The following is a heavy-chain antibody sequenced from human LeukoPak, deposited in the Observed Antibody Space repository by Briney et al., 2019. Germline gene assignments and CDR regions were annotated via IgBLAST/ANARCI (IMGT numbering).Heavy chain of an antibody. J-gene: IGHJ5*02. Sequence: GESLMISCKGSGYSFTSYWIGWVRQMPGKGLEWMGIIYPGDSDTRYSPSFQGQVTISADKSISTAYLQWSSLKASDTAMYYCARRYCSSTSCPPPTFDPWGQETLVTVSS. CDR3: ARRYCSSTSCPPPTFDP. CDR1: GYSFTSYW. D-gene: IGHD2-2*01. V-gene: IGHV5-51*01. CDR2: IYPGDSDT.